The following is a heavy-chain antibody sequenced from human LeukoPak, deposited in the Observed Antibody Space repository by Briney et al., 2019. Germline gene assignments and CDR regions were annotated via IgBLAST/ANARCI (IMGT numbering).Heavy chain of an antibody. CDR1: GGPISSSTYH. CDR3: ARHGIDVLLKDYYFDY. V-gene: IGHV4-39*01. J-gene: IGHJ4*02. D-gene: IGHD3-16*01. Sequence: SETLSLTCTVSGGPISSSTYHWGWIRQPPGKGLEWIGSTFFSGSTYYNPSLKSRVTISVDTSKNQFSLRLSSVTAADTAVYYCARHGIDVLLKDYYFDYWGQGTRVTVSS. CDR2: TFFSGST.